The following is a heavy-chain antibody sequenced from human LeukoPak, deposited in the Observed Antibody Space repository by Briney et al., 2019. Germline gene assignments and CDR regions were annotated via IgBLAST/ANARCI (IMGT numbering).Heavy chain of an antibody. D-gene: IGHD3-22*01. J-gene: IGHJ3*02. Sequence: GGSLRLSCAGSGFTFSSKTMNWVRQAPGKELEWVSSISSSSSYIFYADSVKGRFTISRDNAKKSLYLQMNSLRAEDTAVYYCARDRGALWYDTSGFAFNIWGQGTMVIVSA. CDR1: GFTFSSKT. CDR2: ISSSSSYI. V-gene: IGHV3-21*01. CDR3: ARDRGALWYDTSGFAFNI.